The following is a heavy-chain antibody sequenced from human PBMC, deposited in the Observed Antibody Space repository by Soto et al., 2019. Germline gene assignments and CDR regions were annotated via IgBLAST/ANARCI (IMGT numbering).Heavy chain of an antibody. CDR2: MNPNSGNT. D-gene: IGHD3-10*01. J-gene: IGHJ3*02. V-gene: IGHV1-8*01. Sequence: GASVKVSCKASGYTFTSYDINWVRQATGQGLEWMGWMNPNSGNTGSAQKFQGRVTMTRNTSISTAYIELSSLRSEDTAVYYCARRDYYGSGTDDAFDIWGQGTMVTVSS. CDR3: ARRDYYGSGTDDAFDI. CDR1: GYTFTSYD.